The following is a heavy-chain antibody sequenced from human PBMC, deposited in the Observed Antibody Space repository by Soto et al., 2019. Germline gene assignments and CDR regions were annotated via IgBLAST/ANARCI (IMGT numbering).Heavy chain of an antibody. J-gene: IGHJ4*02. Sequence: QVQLQQWGVGLLKPSETLSLTCAVYSGAFSGYYWSWIRQPPGKGLEWIGEINHSRSTNYNPSLKSRVTISVDTSKNQFSLKLSSVTAADTAVYYCARGWSGWRVWLDYWGQGTLVTVSS. CDR2: INHSRST. CDR1: SGAFSGYY. D-gene: IGHD6-19*01. V-gene: IGHV4-34*01. CDR3: ARGWSGWRVWLDY.